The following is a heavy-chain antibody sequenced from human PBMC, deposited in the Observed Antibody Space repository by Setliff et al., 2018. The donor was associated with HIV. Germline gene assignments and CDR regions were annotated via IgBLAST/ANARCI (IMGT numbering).Heavy chain of an antibody. J-gene: IGHJ6*03. Sequence: GASVKVSCKASGGTFSSCGINWVRQAPGQGLEWMGGIIAIFGTGKYAQKFQGRVTITADESTSTVYMELSSLRSEDTAVYYCARGLYYKFWSGYSDYYNYYYMDVWGKGTTVTVSS. CDR3: ARGLYYKFWSGYSDYYNYYYMDV. D-gene: IGHD3-3*01. CDR1: GGTFSSCG. V-gene: IGHV1-69*13. CDR2: IIAIFGTG.